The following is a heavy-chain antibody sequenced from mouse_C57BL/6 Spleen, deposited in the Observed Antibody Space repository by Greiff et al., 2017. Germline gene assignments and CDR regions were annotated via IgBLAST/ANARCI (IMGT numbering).Heavy chain of an antibody. J-gene: IGHJ2*01. CDR2: INPGSGGT. CDR3: ARITTVVEYYFDY. V-gene: IGHV1-54*01. Sequence: QVQLQQSGAELVRPGTSVKVSCKASGYAFTNYLIEWVKQRPGQGLEWIGVINPGSGGTNYNEKFKGKAPLTADKSSSTAYMQLSSLTSEDSAVYFCARITTVVEYYFDYWGQGTTLTVSS. D-gene: IGHD1-1*01. CDR1: GYAFTNYL.